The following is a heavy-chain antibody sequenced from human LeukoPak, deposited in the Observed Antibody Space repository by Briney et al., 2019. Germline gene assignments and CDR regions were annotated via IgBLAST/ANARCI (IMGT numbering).Heavy chain of an antibody. CDR1: GGSIRSGGYY. CDR3: ARDAGTTGYFWFDP. J-gene: IGHJ5*02. CDR2: IYYSGST. D-gene: IGHD1-7*01. V-gene: IGHV4-39*07. Sequence: PSETLSLTCTVSGGSIRSGGYYWGWIRQPPGTGLEWIATIYYSGSTYSNPSLKSRVTISVDKSKNQFSLKLSSVTAADTAVYYCARDAGTTGYFWFDPWGQGTLVTVSS.